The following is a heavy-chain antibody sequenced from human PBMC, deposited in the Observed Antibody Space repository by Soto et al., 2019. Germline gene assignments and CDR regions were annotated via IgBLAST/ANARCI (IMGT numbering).Heavy chain of an antibody. CDR3: ARTHIVVVPAALYYFDY. CDR1: GGSISSYY. V-gene: IGHV4-59*01. CDR2: IYYSGST. Sequence: LETLSLTCTVSGGSISSYYWSWIQQPPGKGLEWIGYIYYSGSTNYNPSLKSRVTISVDTSKNQFSLKLSSVTAADTAVYYCARTHIVVVPAALYYFDYWGQGTLVTVSS. J-gene: IGHJ4*02. D-gene: IGHD2-2*01.